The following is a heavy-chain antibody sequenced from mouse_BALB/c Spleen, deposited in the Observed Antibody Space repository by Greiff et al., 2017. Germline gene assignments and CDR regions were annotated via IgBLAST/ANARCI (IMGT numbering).Heavy chain of an antibody. CDR2: ISYSGST. CDR3: ARFDYYGSSGNY. V-gene: IGHV3-2*02. Sequence: EVKLQESGPGLVKPSQSLSLTCTVTGYSITSDYAWNWIRQFPGNKLEWMGYISYSGSTSYNPSLKSRISITRDTSKNQFFLQLNSVTTEDTATYYCARFDYYGSSGNYWGQGTTLTVSS. J-gene: IGHJ2*01. CDR1: GYSITSDYA. D-gene: IGHD1-1*01.